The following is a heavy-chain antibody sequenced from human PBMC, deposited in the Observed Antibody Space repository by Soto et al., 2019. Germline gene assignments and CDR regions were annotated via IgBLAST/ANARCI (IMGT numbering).Heavy chain of an antibody. CDR1: GFTFSTHA. J-gene: IGHJ4*02. D-gene: IGHD1-20*01. V-gene: IGHV3-30-3*01. CDR2: VSFDGNNK. Sequence: QVQLVESGGGVVQPGRSLRLSCAASGFTFSTHAMHWVRQAPGKGLECVAIVSFDGNNKYYADSVKGRFTISRDNSKNTLYLQTSGLTPEDTAVYYCARDQTGITTTGGGRIDHWGQGTLVTVSS. CDR3: ARDQTGITTTGGGRIDH.